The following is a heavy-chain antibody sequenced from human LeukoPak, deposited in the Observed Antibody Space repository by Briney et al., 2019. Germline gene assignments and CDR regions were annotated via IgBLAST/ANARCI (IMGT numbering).Heavy chain of an antibody. V-gene: IGHV3-9*01. CDR2: ISWNSGSI. J-gene: IGHJ3*02. D-gene: IGHD5-24*01. Sequence: PGGSLRLSCAASGFTFDDYAMHWVRQAPGKGLEWVSGISWNSGSIGYADSVKGRFTISRDNAKNSLYLQMNSLRAEDTALYYCAKDHGMATTTGAFDIWGQGTMVTVSP. CDR1: GFTFDDYA. CDR3: AKDHGMATTTGAFDI.